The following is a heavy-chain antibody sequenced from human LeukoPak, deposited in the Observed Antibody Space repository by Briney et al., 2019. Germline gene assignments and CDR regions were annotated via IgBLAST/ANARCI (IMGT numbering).Heavy chain of an antibody. J-gene: IGHJ4*02. Sequence: GGSLRLSCAASGFTFSSYSMNWVRQAPGKGLEWVSSISSSSSYIYYADSVKGRFTISRDNAKNSLYLQMNSLRAEDTAVYYCARDLSYATSIAARAGGDYWGQGTLVTVSS. CDR3: ARDLSYATSIAARAGGDY. CDR1: GFTFSSYS. V-gene: IGHV3-21*01. D-gene: IGHD6-6*01. CDR2: ISSSSSYI.